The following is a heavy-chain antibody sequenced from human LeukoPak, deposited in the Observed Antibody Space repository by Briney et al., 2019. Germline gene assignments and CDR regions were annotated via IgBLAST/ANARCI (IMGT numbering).Heavy chain of an antibody. V-gene: IGHV4-34*01. CDR3: ARVQGYCSSTSCYYYYMDV. CDR1: GGSFSGYY. D-gene: IGHD2-2*01. Sequence: SETLSLTCAVYGGSFSGYYWSWIRQPPGKGLEWIGEINHSGSTNYNPSLKSRVTISVDTSKNQFSLKLSSVTAADTAVYYCARVQGYCSSTSCYYYYMDVWGKGTTVTVSS. CDR2: INHSGST. J-gene: IGHJ6*03.